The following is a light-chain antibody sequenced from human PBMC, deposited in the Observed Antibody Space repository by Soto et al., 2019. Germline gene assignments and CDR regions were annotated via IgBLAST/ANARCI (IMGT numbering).Light chain of an antibody. CDR1: QSLNKH. Sequence: ESLLTQSPGSVSLSPGGRARLCCMASQSLNKHLARYQQKPGQSPRHLIFDATSSSTSIPARFSGSESGTEFTLTSGILQSEDGALSYYQHYNSSPGTFGQGTKVDIK. V-gene: IGKV3-15*01. CDR2: DAT. CDR3: QHYNSSPGT. J-gene: IGKJ1*01.